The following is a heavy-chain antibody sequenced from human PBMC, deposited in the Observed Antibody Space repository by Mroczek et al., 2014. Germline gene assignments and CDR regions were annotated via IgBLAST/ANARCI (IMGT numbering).Heavy chain of an antibody. D-gene: IGHD1-1*01. CDR3: ARTTLSYYYYLDV. CDR2: IYYTGST. CDR1: GDSITTGNYW. J-gene: IGHJ6*03. Sequence: QVQLQESGPGLVKPSQTLSLTCTVSGDSITTGNYWWSWVRQHPEKGLEWIGHIYYTGSTYYNPSLKSRISLSVDTSRNQFSLKLNAVTAADTAVYYCARTTLSYYYYLDVWGNGTTVTVSS. V-gene: IGHV4-31*03.